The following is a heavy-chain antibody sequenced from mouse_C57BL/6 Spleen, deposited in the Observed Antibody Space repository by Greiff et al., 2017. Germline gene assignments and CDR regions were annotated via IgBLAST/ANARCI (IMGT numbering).Heavy chain of an antibody. CDR1: GYTFTSYW. CDR3: ARHGSTFSYWYFDV. Sequence: QVQLQQPGAELVRPGTSVKLSCKASGYTFTSYWMHWVKQRPGQGLEWIGVIDPSDSYTNYNQKFKGKATLTVDTSSSPAYMQLSSLTSEDSAVYYCARHGSTFSYWYFDVWGTGTTVTVSS. V-gene: IGHV1-59*01. J-gene: IGHJ1*03. CDR2: IDPSDSYT. D-gene: IGHD5-5*01.